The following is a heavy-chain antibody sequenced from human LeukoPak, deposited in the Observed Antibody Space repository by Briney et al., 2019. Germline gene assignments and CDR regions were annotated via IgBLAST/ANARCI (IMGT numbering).Heavy chain of an antibody. J-gene: IGHJ5*02. CDR1: GGSISSSSYY. V-gene: IGHV4-39*01. D-gene: IGHD3-22*01. CDR3: ATTYYYDSSGYR. Sequence: SETLSLTCTVSGGSISSSSYYWGWIRQPPGKGLEWVGSMFYSGSTYYNPSLKSRVTISVDTSKNQYSLKLSSVTAADTAVYYCATTYYYDSSGYRWGQGTLVTVSS. CDR2: MFYSGST.